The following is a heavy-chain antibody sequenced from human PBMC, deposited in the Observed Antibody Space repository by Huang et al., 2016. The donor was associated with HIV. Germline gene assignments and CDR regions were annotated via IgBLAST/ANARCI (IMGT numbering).Heavy chain of an antibody. D-gene: IGHD6-13*01. J-gene: IGHJ6*02. Sequence: HLVESGGDWIHPGGSLRLSCEASGFTSKDNHLSWVRQAPGKGLGWGSVIYSSGKTYYEDSVRGRFTISRDTSKNIVFLQLNSLRAGDTGVYYCVRGPEDSWYGSHYYAMDVWGQGTTVTVAS. CDR1: GFTSKDNH. CDR2: IYSSGKT. CDR3: VRGPEDSWYGSHYYAMDV. V-gene: IGHV3-53*01.